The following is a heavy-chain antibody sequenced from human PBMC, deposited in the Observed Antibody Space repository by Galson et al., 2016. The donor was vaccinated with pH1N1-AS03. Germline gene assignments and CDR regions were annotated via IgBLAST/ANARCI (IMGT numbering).Heavy chain of an antibody. CDR1: GFTVSGGY. CDR2: IHPGGDT. CDR3: AGDEGFANGINV. V-gene: IGHV3-66*02. D-gene: IGHD3-3*01. J-gene: IGHJ6*02. Sequence: SLRLSCAATGFTVSGGYHMSWVRQAPGKGLEWVPVIHPGGDTYNADSVKGRFTISRDNFENMVYLQMNSLRPEDTAVYYCAGDEGFANGINVWGQGTTVTVSS.